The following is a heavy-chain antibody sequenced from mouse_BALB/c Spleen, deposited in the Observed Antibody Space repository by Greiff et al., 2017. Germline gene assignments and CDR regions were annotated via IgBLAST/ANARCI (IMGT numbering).Heavy chain of an antibody. CDR1: GFSLSTSGMG. Sequence: QVTLKESGPGILQPSQTLSLTCSFSGFSLSTSGMGVSWIRQPSGKGLEWLAHIYWDDDKRYNPSLKSRLTISKDTSSNQVFLKITSVDTADTATYYCARDYYGFDDWGQGTTLTVSS. CDR3: ARDYYGFDD. V-gene: IGHV8-12*01. CDR2: IYWDDDK. J-gene: IGHJ2*01. D-gene: IGHD1-1*01.